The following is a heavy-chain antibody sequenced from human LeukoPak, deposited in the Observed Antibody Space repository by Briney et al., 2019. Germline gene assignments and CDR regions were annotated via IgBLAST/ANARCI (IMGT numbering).Heavy chain of an antibody. Sequence: SETLSLTCAVSGYSISSGYYWGWIRQPPGKGLEWIGIIYHSGSTYYNPSLKSRVTISVDTSKNQFSLKLSSVTAADTAVYYCARHYGSENYYYYYYMDVWGKGTTVTVSS. CDR2: IYHSGST. D-gene: IGHD3-10*01. CDR3: ARHYGSENYYYYYYMDV. J-gene: IGHJ6*03. CDR1: GYSISSGYY. V-gene: IGHV4-38-2*01.